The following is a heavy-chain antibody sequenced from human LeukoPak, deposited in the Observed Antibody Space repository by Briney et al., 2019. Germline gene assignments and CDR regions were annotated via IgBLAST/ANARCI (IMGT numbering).Heavy chain of an antibody. CDR1: DDSFSSHY. CDR3: ARDLVTVTKGFDI. D-gene: IGHD4-17*01. CDR2: ISYIGST. V-gene: IGHV4-59*11. J-gene: IGHJ3*02. Sequence: SETLSLTCAVPDDSFSSHYWTWIRQPPGKGLEWIGYISYIGSTNYDPSLKSRVTISIDTSKNQFSLKLSSVTAADTAAYYCARDLVTVTKGFDIWGQGTMVSVSS.